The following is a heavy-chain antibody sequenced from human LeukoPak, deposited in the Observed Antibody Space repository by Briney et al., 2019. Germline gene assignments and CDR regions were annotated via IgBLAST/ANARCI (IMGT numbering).Heavy chain of an antibody. D-gene: IGHD6-13*01. V-gene: IGHV3-23*01. CDR2: ISGSGDNT. CDR3: AKDQQYSSSWYWFDP. J-gene: IGHJ5*02. CDR1: GFTFSSYA. Sequence: PGGSLRLSCAAPGFTFSSYAMSWVRQAPGKGLEWVSGISGSGDNTYYADSVKGRFTISRDNSKNTLYVQVNSLGTEDTAAYYCAKDQQYSSSWYWFDPWGQGTLVTVSS.